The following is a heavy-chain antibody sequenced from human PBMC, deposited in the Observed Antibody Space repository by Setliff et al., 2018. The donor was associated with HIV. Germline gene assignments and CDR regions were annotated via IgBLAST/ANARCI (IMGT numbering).Heavy chain of an antibody. D-gene: IGHD3-10*01. CDR2: IYHSEYT. CDR1: GDSLNSDAFS. Sequence: SETLSLTCAMSGDSLNSDAFSWSWVRQPPGKGLEWIGEIYHSEYTNYNASLKSRVSMSVDKSKNQFSLKLSSVTAADTAVYYCARQTYYYGSGHFDYWGQGTLVTVSS. V-gene: IGHV4-4*02. J-gene: IGHJ4*02. CDR3: ARQTYYYGSGHFDY.